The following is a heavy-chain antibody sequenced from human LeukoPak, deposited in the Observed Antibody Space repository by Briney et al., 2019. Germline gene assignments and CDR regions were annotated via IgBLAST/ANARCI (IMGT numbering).Heavy chain of an antibody. CDR3: AKQAYDSPRTDFDY. Sequence: GGSLRLSCAASGLTFSRYAMSWVRRAPGKGVEWGSGVSTSGGSTYYADSVKGRFTISRDNSKNTLHLQMNSLRAEDTAIYYCAKQAYDSPRTDFDYWGQGTLVTVSS. J-gene: IGHJ4*02. CDR1: GLTFSRYA. CDR2: VSTSGGST. D-gene: IGHD3-22*01. V-gene: IGHV3-23*01.